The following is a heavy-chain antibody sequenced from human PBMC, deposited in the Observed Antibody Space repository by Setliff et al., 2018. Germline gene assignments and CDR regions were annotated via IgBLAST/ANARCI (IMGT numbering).Heavy chain of an antibody. CDR3: AISTIFGVVSPTPDAFDI. CDR1: GYTFTSYG. J-gene: IGHJ3*02. CDR2: ISAYNGYT. V-gene: IGHV1-18*01. Sequence: ASVKVSCKASGYTFTSYGISWVRQAPGQGLEWMGWISAYNGYTNYAQKLQGRVTMTRDTSISTAYMELSRLRSDDTAVYYCAISTIFGVVSPTPDAFDIWGQGTMVTVSS. D-gene: IGHD3-3*01.